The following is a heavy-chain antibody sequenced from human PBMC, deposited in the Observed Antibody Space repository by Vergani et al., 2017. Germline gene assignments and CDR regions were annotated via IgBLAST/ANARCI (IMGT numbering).Heavy chain of an antibody. Sequence: VQLQESGPGLVKPSETLSLTCTVSNDPVSNTFYYWGWIRQTPGKGLEWIGSIYRTGRTHFNPSLKSRVTISVDTSNNHFSLRLNSLTAADTAVYYCARRSGIVYDIFSGTQYFFDFGGQGTLVTVSS. CDR1: NDPVSNTFYY. CDR3: ARRSGIVYDIFSGTQYFFDF. V-gene: IGHV4-39*07. D-gene: IGHD3-9*01. CDR2: IYRTGRT. J-gene: IGHJ4*02.